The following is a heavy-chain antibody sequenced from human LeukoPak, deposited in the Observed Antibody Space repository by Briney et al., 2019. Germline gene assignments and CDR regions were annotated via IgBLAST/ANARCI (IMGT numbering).Heavy chain of an antibody. CDR2: VNSDGSWT. D-gene: IGHD3-22*01. CDR3: AKDLNSTYNYDSSGYEGAFDI. V-gene: IGHV3-74*01. CDR1: GNYW. J-gene: IGHJ3*02. Sequence: GGSLRLSCAASGNYWMHWVRQAPGKGLVWVSHVNSDGSWTSHADSVKGRFTISRDNSKNTLYLQMNSLRAEDTAVYYCAKDLNSTYNYDSSGYEGAFDIWGQGTMVTVSS.